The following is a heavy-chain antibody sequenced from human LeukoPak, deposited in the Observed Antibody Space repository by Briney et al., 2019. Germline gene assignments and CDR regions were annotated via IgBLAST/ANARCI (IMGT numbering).Heavy chain of an antibody. V-gene: IGHV3-48*01. CDR3: AKDPQWELPSPFDH. J-gene: IGHJ4*02. CDR1: GLSFKSYT. D-gene: IGHD1-26*01. CDR2: ISSTSSTI. Sequence: GGSLRLSCVASGLSFKSYTMNWVRQAPGKGLEWVSYISSTSSTIYYADSVAGRFSISRDNSKNTLYLLMNSLRAEDTAVYYCAKDPQWELPSPFDHWGQGTLVTVSS.